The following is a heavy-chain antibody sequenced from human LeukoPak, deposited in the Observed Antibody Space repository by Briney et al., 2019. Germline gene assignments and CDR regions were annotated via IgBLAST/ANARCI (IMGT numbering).Heavy chain of an antibody. D-gene: IGHD1-26*01. Sequence: SETLSLTCTVSGGSISSGDYYWSWIRQPPGKGLEWIGYIYYSGSTYYNPSLKSRVTISVDTSKNQFSLKLSSVTAADTAVYHCARDMVGATVDAFDIWGQGTMVTVSS. V-gene: IGHV4-30-4*08. CDR3: ARDMVGATVDAFDI. J-gene: IGHJ3*02. CDR2: IYYSGST. CDR1: GGSISSGDYY.